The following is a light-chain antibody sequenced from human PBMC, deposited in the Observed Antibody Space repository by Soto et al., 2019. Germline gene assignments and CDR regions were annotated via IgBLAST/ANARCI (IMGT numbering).Light chain of an antibody. J-gene: IGLJ3*02. CDR1: SSDVGGYNS. Sequence: QSALTQPPSASGSPGQSVTISCTGTSSDVGGYNSVSWYQQHPGKAPKLMICDVSKRPSGVPDRFSGSKSGNTASLTVSGLQAEDEAYYYCSSYAGSNNLVFGGGTKVTVL. CDR2: DVS. V-gene: IGLV2-8*01. CDR3: SSYAGSNNLV.